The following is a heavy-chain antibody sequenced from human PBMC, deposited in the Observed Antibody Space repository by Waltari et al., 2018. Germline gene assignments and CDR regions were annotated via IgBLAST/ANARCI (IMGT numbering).Heavy chain of an antibody. D-gene: IGHD3-22*01. J-gene: IGHJ4*02. CDR3: ATRYYYDCSGYSF. CDR1: GYTPTELS. V-gene: IGHV1-24*01. CDR2: FEQKNGET. Sequence: QVPLVQSGAEVKKPGASVKVTCKVSGYTPTELSMHWVRQAPGKGLEWMGAFEQKNGETVYRQKFQGGVTMTDDTSTSTSDMELGIQLSGDTARYYCATRYYYDCSGYSFWGQGTLVTVS.